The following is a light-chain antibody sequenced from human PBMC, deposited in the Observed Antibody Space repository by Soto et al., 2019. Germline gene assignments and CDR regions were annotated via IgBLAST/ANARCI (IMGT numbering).Light chain of an antibody. CDR1: HSLLHSDGKTY. CDR2: EVS. J-gene: IGKJ5*01. CDR3: MQSIQLPIT. V-gene: IGKV2D-29*01. Sequence: DFVMTQTPLSLSVTPGQSASISCKSSHSLLHSDGKTYFSWFLQKPGQPPQLLVYEVSTRFSGVPDKFSGSGSGTDFTLEISRVEAEDVGLYYCMQSIQLPITFGQGTRLEIK.